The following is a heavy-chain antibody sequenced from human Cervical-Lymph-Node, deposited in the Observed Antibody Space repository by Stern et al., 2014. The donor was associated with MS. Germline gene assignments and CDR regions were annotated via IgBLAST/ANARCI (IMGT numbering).Heavy chain of an antibody. CDR2: IYSVGST. V-gene: IGHV3-53*01. CDR1: GFTFSKNY. CDR3: ARLVXXXXXXDY. Sequence: VQLVESGGGLIQPGGSLRLSCVASGFTFSKNYMSWVRQAPGKGLAWVSSIYSVGSTYYADSVQGRFVISRDNSKNTLFLQMNSLRAEDTAVYYCARLVXXXXXXDYWGQ. J-gene: IGHJ4*02.